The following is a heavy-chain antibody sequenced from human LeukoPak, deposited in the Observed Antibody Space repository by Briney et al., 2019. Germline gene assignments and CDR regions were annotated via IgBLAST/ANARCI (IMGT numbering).Heavy chain of an antibody. CDR3: ARGSGGYCSGGSCYQCDY. Sequence: ASVKVSCKASGGTFSSYAISWVRQAPGQGLEWMGWINPNSGGTNYAQKFQGRVTMTRDTSISTAYMELSRLRSDDTAVYYCARGSGGYCSGGSCYQCDYWGQGTLVTVSS. CDR2: INPNSGGT. CDR1: GGTFSSYA. D-gene: IGHD2-15*01. J-gene: IGHJ4*02. V-gene: IGHV1-2*02.